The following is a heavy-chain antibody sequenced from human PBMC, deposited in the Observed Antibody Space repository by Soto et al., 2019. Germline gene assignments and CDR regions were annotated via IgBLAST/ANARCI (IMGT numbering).Heavy chain of an antibody. Sequence: SETLSLTCTVSGGSISSSSYYWGWIRQPPGKGLEWIGSIYYSGGTYYNPSLKSRVTISVDTSKNQFSLKLSSVTAADTAVYYCARHRYYDILTGYYRAPKTYYFDYWGQGTLVTVSS. CDR3: ARHRYYDILTGYYRAPKTYYFDY. CDR1: GGSISSSSYY. D-gene: IGHD3-9*01. CDR2: IYYSGGT. V-gene: IGHV4-39*01. J-gene: IGHJ4*02.